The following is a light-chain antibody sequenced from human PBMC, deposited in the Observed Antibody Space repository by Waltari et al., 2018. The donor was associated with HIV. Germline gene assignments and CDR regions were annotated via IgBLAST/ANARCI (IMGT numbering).Light chain of an antibody. CDR1: QSLLHSNGYNY. CDR3: MQGLQIPLT. V-gene: IGKV2-28*01. CDR2: MGS. Sequence: DIVMTQSPLYLPVTPGEPASISCKSSQSLLHSNGYNYLDWYLQKPGQSPQVLISMGSTRAPGVPDSFSVMGSVTDFTLKISRVEAEDVGVYYCMQGLQIPLTFGGGTKVEL. J-gene: IGKJ4*01.